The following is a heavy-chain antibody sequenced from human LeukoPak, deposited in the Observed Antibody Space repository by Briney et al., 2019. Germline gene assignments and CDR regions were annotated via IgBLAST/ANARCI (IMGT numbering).Heavy chain of an antibody. J-gene: IGHJ4*02. V-gene: IGHV3-21*01. CDR3: ASWSPYSSDPSG. Sequence: GGSLRLSCAASGFTFSSYAMSWVRQAPGKGLEWVSSISSSSSYIYYADSVKGRFTISRDNAKNSLYLQMNSLRAEDTAVYYCASWSPYSSDPSGWGQGTLVTVSS. CDR2: ISSSSSYI. CDR1: GFTFSSYA. D-gene: IGHD6-25*01.